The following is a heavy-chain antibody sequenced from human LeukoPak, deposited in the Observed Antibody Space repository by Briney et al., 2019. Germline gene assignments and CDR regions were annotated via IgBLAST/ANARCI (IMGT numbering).Heavy chain of an antibody. V-gene: IGHV3-64*01. CDR3: ARGNSNYLHYYYMDV. Sequence: GGSLRLSCAASGFTFSRYDMHWVRQAPGKGLEYVSTINSDGDSTYYANSVKGRLTISRDNSKNTQYLQMGSLRPEDMAVYYCARGNSNYLHYYYMDVWGKGTTVTVSS. J-gene: IGHJ6*03. CDR2: INSDGDST. CDR1: GFTFSRYD. D-gene: IGHD4-11*01.